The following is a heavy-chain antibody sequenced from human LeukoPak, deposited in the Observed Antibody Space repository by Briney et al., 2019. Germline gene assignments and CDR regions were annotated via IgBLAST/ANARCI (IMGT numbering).Heavy chain of an antibody. CDR1: GFTFSSYG. CDR2: ISGSGGST. CDR3: AKDGDSSSWYEPYYYYYYMDV. J-gene: IGHJ6*03. Sequence: PGGSLRLSCVASGFTFSSYGMSWVRQAPGKGLEWVSAISGSGGSTYYADSVKGRFTISRDNSKNTLYLQMNSLGAEDTAVYYCAKDGDSSSWYEPYYYYYYMDVWGKGTTVTVSS. D-gene: IGHD6-13*01. V-gene: IGHV3-23*01.